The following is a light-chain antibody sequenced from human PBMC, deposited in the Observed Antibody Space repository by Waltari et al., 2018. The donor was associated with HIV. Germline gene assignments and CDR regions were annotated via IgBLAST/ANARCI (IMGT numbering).Light chain of an antibody. CDR2: DAS. CDR1: QDISNF. V-gene: IGKV1-33*01. CDR3: QHYDNLPLT. J-gene: IGKJ4*01. Sequence: DIQMTQSPSSLSASVGDRVTITCQASQDISNFLNWYQQKPGKAPKLLIYDASNLETGVPSRFSGRGSGTDFTFTISSLQPEDIATYYCQHYDNLPLTFGGGTKVEI.